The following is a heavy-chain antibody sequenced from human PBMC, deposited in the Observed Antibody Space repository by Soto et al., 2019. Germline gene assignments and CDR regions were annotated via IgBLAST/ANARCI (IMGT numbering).Heavy chain of an antibody. CDR3: GRGRSGQIVVFY. J-gene: IGHJ4*02. V-gene: IGHV1-2*02. CDR1: GYTFSDYY. D-gene: IGHD1-26*01. CDR2: INPNSGGT. Sequence: ASVKVSCKASGYTFSDYYIHWVRQAPGQGLGWMGWINPNSGGTKYAPKFQGGVTMTRDTSITTAYMELKNLSPDDTAVYYCGRGRSGQIVVFYWGQGTPVTVSS.